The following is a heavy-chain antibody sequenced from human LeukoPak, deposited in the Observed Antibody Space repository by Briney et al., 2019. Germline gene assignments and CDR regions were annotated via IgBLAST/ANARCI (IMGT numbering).Heavy chain of an antibody. CDR3: ARLVYPNKIAAAQTWFDP. CDR1: GYTFTSYA. D-gene: IGHD6-13*01. CDR2: INAGTGNR. V-gene: IGHV1-3*01. Sequence: GASVTVSCKASGYTFTSYAIHWVRQAPGQRLEWMGWINAGTGNRKYSQKFQGRVTITTDESTSTAYMELSSLRSEDTAVYYCARLVYPNKIAAAQTWFDPWGQGTLVTVSS. J-gene: IGHJ5*02.